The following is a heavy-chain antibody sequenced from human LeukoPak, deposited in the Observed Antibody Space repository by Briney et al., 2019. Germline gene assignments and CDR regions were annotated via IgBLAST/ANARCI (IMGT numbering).Heavy chain of an antibody. Sequence: SETLSLTCTVSGGSISSGGYYWSWIRPHPGKGLEWIGYIYYSGSTYYNPSLKSRVTISVDTSKNQFSLKLSSVAAADTAVYYCARQYGDYDVSDYWGQGTLVTVSS. D-gene: IGHD4-17*01. CDR3: ARQYGDYDVSDY. CDR1: GGSISSGGYY. J-gene: IGHJ4*02. CDR2: IYYSGST. V-gene: IGHV4-31*03.